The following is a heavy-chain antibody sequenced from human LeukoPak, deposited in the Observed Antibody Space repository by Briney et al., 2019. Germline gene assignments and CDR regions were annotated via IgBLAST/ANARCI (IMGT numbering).Heavy chain of an antibody. CDR1: GFTFSSYE. J-gene: IGHJ5*01. V-gene: IGHV3-48*03. CDR3: AKDFRFSSSWYGGDWFDS. CDR2: ISSSGSTI. Sequence: GGSLRLSCAASGFTFSSYEMNWVRQAPGKGLEWVSYISSSGSTIYYADSVKGRFTISRDNAKNSLYLQMNSLRAEDTALYYCAKDFRFSSSWYGGDWFDSWGQGTLVTVSS. D-gene: IGHD6-13*01.